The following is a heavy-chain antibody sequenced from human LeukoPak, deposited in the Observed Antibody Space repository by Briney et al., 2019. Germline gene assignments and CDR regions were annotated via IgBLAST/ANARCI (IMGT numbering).Heavy chain of an antibody. CDR1: GGSISSSSYY. CDR3: ARASRYSNYRANWFDP. J-gene: IGHJ5*02. Sequence: PSETLSLTCTVSGGSISSSSYYWGWIRQPPGKGLEWIGSIYYSGSTYYNPSLKSRVTISVDTSKNQFSLKLSSVTAADTAVYYCARASRYSNYRANWFDPWGQGTLVTVSS. V-gene: IGHV4-39*01. D-gene: IGHD4-11*01. CDR2: IYYSGST.